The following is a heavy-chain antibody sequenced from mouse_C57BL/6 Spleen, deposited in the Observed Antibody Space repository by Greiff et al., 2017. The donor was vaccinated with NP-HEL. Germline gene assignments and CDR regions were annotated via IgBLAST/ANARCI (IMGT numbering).Heavy chain of an antibody. V-gene: IGHV1-7*01. CDR2: INPSSGYT. Sequence: QVQLKESGAELAKPGASVKLSCKASGYTFTSYWMHWVKQRPGQGLEWIGYINPSSGYTKYIQKFKDKATLTASKSSSTAYMQLSSLKSEASAVSYCARVYYGYDVAMDYWGQGTSVTVSS. J-gene: IGHJ4*01. CDR3: ARVYYGYDVAMDY. CDR1: GYTFTSYW. D-gene: IGHD2-2*01.